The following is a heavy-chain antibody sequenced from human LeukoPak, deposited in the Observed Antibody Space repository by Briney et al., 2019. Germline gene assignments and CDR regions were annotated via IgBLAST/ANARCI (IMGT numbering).Heavy chain of an antibody. CDR2: INHSGST. J-gene: IGHJ5*02. CDR3: ARLCATYYYGSGSYWSDVGPSKYNWFDP. D-gene: IGHD3-10*01. CDR1: GGSFSGYY. V-gene: IGHV4-34*01. Sequence: SETLSLTCAVYGGSFSGYYWSWIRQPPGKGLEWIGEINHSGSTNYNPSLKSRVTISVDTSKNQFSLKLSSVTAADTAVYYCARLCATYYYGSGSYWSDVGPSKYNWFDPWGQGTLVTVSS.